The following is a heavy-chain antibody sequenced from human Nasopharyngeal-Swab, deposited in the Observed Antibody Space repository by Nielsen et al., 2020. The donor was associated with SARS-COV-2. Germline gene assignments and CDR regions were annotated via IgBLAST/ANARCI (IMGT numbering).Heavy chain of an antibody. Sequence: SETLSLTCSISGCSISNYYWSWIRQSPRKGLEWIGHFYHPGSNSYNPYLKSRVTLSADTSQNQISLKLTSVTAADTAVYYCARGGRSMGADPFDVWGQGTKVVVSS. CDR1: GCSISNYY. V-gene: IGHV4-59*08. CDR2: FYHPGSN. D-gene: IGHD1-26*01. CDR3: ARGGRSMGADPFDV. J-gene: IGHJ3*01.